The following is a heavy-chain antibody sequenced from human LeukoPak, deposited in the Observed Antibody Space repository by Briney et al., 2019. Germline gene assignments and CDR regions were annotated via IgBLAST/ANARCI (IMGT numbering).Heavy chain of an antibody. CDR1: GFTFSTYA. CDR3: VKSISMTAVITAFDH. V-gene: IGHV3-64D*06. Sequence: GGSLRLSCSASGFTFSTYAMHWVRQAPEKGLEYDSVISSNGGGTYYADSVKGRFTISRDNSKNTVHLQMSSLRPEDTAMYYCVKSISMTAVITAFDHWGQGSLVTVSS. D-gene: IGHD4-23*01. J-gene: IGHJ4*02. CDR2: ISSNGGGT.